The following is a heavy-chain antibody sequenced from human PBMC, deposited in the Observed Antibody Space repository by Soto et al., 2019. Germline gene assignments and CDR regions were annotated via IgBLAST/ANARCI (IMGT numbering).Heavy chain of an antibody. CDR3: ARDSGYSSGWSPYYYYYGMDV. V-gene: IGHV4-59*01. J-gene: IGHJ6*02. CDR1: GGSISSYY. Sequence: PSETLSLTCTVSGGSISSYYWSWIRQPPGKGLEWIGYIYYSGSTNYNPSLKSRVTISVDTPKNQFSLKLSSVTAADTAVYYCARDSGYSSGWSPYYYYYGMDVWGQGTTVTVSS. D-gene: IGHD6-19*01. CDR2: IYYSGST.